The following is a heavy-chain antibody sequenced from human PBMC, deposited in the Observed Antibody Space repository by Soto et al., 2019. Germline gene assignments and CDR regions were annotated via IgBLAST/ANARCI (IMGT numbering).Heavy chain of an antibody. J-gene: IGHJ5*02. Sequence: GGSLRLSCAASGFTFSSYSMNWVRQAPGKGLEWVSYISSSSSTIYYADSVKGRFTISRDNAKNSLYLQMNSLRDEDTAVYYCARGANYYDSSGYYSWFDPWGQGTLVTVSS. D-gene: IGHD3-22*01. V-gene: IGHV3-48*02. CDR3: ARGANYYDSSGYYSWFDP. CDR1: GFTFSSYS. CDR2: ISSSSSTI.